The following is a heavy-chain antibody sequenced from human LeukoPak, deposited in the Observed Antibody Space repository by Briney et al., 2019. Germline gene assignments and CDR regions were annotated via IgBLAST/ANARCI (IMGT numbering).Heavy chain of an antibody. CDR3: ARRVPYFDY. J-gene: IGHJ4*02. V-gene: IGHV3-21*01. D-gene: IGHD4/OR15-4a*01. CDR2: ISGSSSYI. Sequence: GGSLRLSCAASGFTFSDYSMTWVRQAPGKGLEWVSSISGSSSYIYYADSLKGRFTISRDNAKNSLFLQMNSLRAEDTAVYYYARRVPYFDYWGQGALVTVSS. CDR1: GFTFSDYS.